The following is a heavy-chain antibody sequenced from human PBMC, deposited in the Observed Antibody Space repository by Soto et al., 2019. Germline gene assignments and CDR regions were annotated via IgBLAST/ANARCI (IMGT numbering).Heavy chain of an antibody. J-gene: IGHJ6*01. Sequence: GGSLRLSCAASGFTFSSYSMNWVRQAPGKGLEWVSSISSSSSYIYYADSVKGRFTISRDNAKNSLYLQMNSLRAEDTAVYYCARDMEGYCSSTSCYGSYYYYGMDVWGQGTTVNVS. D-gene: IGHD2-2*01. CDR2: ISSSSSYI. CDR3: ARDMEGYCSSTSCYGSYYYYGMDV. CDR1: GFTFSSYS. V-gene: IGHV3-21*01.